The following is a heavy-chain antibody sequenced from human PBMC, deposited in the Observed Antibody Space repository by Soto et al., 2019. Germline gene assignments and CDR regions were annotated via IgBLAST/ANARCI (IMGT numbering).Heavy chain of an antibody. CDR3: ARHLRLVGFGEFDL. D-gene: IGHD3-10*01. J-gene: IGHJ2*01. CDR2: MYSGGTT. Sequence: EVQLVESGGGLVQPGGSLRLSCAASGFTVSSNYMSWVRQAPGKGLEWVSFMYSGGTTHYADSVRGRFTISRDNSXNTLYLEMNSLRAEDTAVYFCARHLRLVGFGEFDLWGRGTLVTVSS. V-gene: IGHV3-53*01. CDR1: GFTVSSNY.